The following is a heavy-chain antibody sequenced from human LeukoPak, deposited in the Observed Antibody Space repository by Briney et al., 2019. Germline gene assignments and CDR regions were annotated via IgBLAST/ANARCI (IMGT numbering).Heavy chain of an antibody. D-gene: IGHD2-2*01. V-gene: IGHV3-21*01. Sequence: GGSLRLSCEASGFTFSTYSMNWVRQAPGKGLEWVSSISSSRFIFYADSLKGRFTISRDNAKNSVFLQMNSLRAEDTAVYYCARELGCSSTSCYAAGDPYYFDYWGQGTLVTVSS. J-gene: IGHJ4*02. CDR2: ISSSRFI. CDR3: ARELGCSSTSCYAAGDPYYFDY. CDR1: GFTFSTYS.